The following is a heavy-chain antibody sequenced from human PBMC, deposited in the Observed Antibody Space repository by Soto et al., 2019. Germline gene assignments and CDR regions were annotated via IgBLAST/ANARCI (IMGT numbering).Heavy chain of an antibody. CDR1: GYSIRSNY. Sequence: ASVNVSCKASGYSIRSNYIHWVRQAPGQGLEWLGWINPNSSGTVYAQKFQGRVTMTRDTSLTTVYMQLNRLTPDDTAIYYCARDLIVDGADNYATEVWGKGNTVNVSS. CDR2: INPNSSGT. V-gene: IGHV1-2*02. J-gene: IGHJ6*04. CDR3: ARDLIVDGADNYATEV. D-gene: IGHD3-22*01.